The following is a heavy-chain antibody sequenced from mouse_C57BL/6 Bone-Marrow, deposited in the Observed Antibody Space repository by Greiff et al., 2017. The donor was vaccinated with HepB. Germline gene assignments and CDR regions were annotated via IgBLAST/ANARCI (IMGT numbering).Heavy chain of an antibody. CDR3: TEGNYYGSSSWLAY. Sequence: DVQLVESGGGLVQPGGSMKLSCVVSGFTFSNYWMNWVRQSPEKGLEWVAQIRLKSDNYATHSQESVKGRFTITRDDSKSSVYLQMNNLRADDTGMYYCTEGNYYGSSSWLAYWGQGTLVTVSA. V-gene: IGHV6-3*01. D-gene: IGHD1-1*01. J-gene: IGHJ3*01. CDR2: IRLKSDNYAT. CDR1: GFTFSNYW.